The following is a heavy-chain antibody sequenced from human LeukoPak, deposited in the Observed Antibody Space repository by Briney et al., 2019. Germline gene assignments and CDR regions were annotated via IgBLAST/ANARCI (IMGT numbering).Heavy chain of an antibody. CDR2: FNDRPGRT. D-gene: IGHD2-2*02. Sequence: PPGGSLRLSCETSGFTFTNYAMSWVRQAPGKGLEWVSAFNDRPGRTYYADSVRGRFTISRDTSTNTLFLEMSSLRVEDTAMYFCAKDHLLCTSTSCYIYYFDSWGLGTLLTVSS. CDR1: GFTFTNYA. CDR3: AKDHLLCTSTSCYIYYFDS. V-gene: IGHV3-23*01. J-gene: IGHJ4*02.